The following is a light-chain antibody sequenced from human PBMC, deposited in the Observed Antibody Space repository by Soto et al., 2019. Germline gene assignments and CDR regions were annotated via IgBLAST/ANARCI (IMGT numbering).Light chain of an antibody. V-gene: IGKV3-20*01. CDR1: QSVSSSY. Sequence: EIVLTQSPGTLSLSPGERATLSCRASQSVSSSYLAWYQQKPGQAPRLLIYGASSRATGIPDRFSGSGSGTDFTHTISRREPEDFAVYYFQQYGSSPWTFGQGTKVEIK. CDR2: GAS. CDR3: QQYGSSPWT. J-gene: IGKJ1*01.